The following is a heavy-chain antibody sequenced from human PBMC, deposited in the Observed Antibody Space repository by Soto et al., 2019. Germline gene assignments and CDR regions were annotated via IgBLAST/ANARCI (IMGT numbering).Heavy chain of an antibody. CDR2: ISPYSGNT. J-gene: IGHJ4*01. Sequence: ASVKVSFKASGYTFISHGFIWVRQPPGRGLEWMGWISPYSGNTDYAQIFQGRITMTTDTSTSTAYLELGSLRSHDMAVYYCAREFRSTFYYVTDNRYYFDYWGQGTLVTVSS. CDR3: AREFRSTFYYVTDNRYYFDY. V-gene: IGHV1-18*03. D-gene: IGHD3-10*02. CDR1: GYTFISHG.